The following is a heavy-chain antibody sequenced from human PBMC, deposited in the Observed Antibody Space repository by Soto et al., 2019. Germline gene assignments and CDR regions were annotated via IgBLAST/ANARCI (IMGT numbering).Heavy chain of an antibody. CDR3: AREVGRGSGSYYLDY. V-gene: IGHV3-74*03. D-gene: IGHD3-16*01. Sequence: LRLSCAASGFTFSMYWMHWVRQAPGKGLLWVSRINGDGTDTTYADSVKGRFTISRDNAKNTVYLQMNGLRAEDTAVYYCAREVGRGSGSYYLDYWGQETLVTVSS. CDR1: GFTFSMYW. CDR2: INGDGTDT. J-gene: IGHJ4*02.